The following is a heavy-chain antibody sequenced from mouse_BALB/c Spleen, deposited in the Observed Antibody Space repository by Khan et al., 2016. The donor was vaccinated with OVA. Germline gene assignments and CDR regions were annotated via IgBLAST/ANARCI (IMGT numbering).Heavy chain of an antibody. J-gene: IGHJ3*01. D-gene: IGHD2-12*01. CDR3: ARRVLYWIFAY. V-gene: IGHV1-7*01. CDR1: GYTFTTYW. Sequence: QVQLKQSGAELAKPGASVKMSCKASGYTFTTYWMHWVKQRPGQGPEWIGYIDPTTGYTEYNQKFKDKATLTTDKSSSTSYMQLSSLTSEDSAVYYCARRVLYWIFAYWGQGTLVTVSA. CDR2: IDPTTGYT.